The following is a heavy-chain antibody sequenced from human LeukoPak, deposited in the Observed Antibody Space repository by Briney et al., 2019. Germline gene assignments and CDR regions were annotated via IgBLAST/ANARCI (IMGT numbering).Heavy chain of an antibody. CDR3: ATAALWFGASRAYYYYGMDV. CDR2: FDPEDGET. Sequence: ASVKVSCKASGYTLTELSMHWVRQAPGKGLEWMGGFDPEDGETIYAQKFQGRVTMTEDTSTDTAYMELSSLRSEDTAVYYCATAALWFGASRAYYYYGMDVWGQGTTVTVSS. CDR1: GYTLTELS. J-gene: IGHJ6*02. V-gene: IGHV1-24*01. D-gene: IGHD3-10*01.